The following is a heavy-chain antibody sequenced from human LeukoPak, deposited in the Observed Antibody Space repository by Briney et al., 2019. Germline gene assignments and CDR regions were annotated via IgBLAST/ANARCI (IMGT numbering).Heavy chain of an antibody. CDR3: ARPSNIDYALEY. CDR1: GGSFSGYY. V-gene: IGHV4-34*01. Sequence: SETLSLTCAVYGGSFSGYYWSWIRQPPGKGLEWIGEINHSGSTNYNPSLKSRVTISVDTSKNQLSLKLSSVTAADTAVYYCARPSNIDYALEYWGQGTLVTVSS. CDR2: INHSGST. D-gene: IGHD2/OR15-2a*01. J-gene: IGHJ4*02.